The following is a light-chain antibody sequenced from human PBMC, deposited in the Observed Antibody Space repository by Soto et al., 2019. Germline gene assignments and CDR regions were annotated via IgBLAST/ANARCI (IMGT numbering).Light chain of an antibody. V-gene: IGKV3-20*01. CDR1: QSVSSSY. CDR3: PQYGSSSWT. J-gene: IGKJ1*01. CDR2: GAS. Sequence: EIVLTQSPGTLSLSPGERATLSCRASQSVSSSYLAWYQQKPGQAPRLLIYGASSRDTGIPDRFSGSGSGTDSTLTISRLEPEDFAVYYCPQYGSSSWTFGQGTKGELK.